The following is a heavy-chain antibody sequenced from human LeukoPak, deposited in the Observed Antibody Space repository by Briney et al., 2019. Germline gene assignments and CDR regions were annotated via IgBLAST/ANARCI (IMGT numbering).Heavy chain of an antibody. Sequence: GASVKVSCKASGYTFTSYGINWVRQATGQGLEWMGWMNPNSGNTGYAQKFQGRVTMTRDTSISTAYMELSRLRSDDTAVYYCASIYGSGNKRGYYYGMDVWGQGTTVTVSS. D-gene: IGHD3-10*01. J-gene: IGHJ6*02. CDR3: ASIYGSGNKRGYYYGMDV. CDR2: MNPNSGNT. V-gene: IGHV1-8*01. CDR1: GYTFTSYG.